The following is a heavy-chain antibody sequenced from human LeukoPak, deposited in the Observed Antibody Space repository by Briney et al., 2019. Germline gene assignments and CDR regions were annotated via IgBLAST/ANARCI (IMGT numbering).Heavy chain of an antibody. Sequence: GASVKVSCKASAGTFSSYAIGWVRQAPEQGLEWMGGIIPIFGTANYAQKFQGRVTITADKSTSTAYMELSSLRSEDTAVYYCARDEQGDYGSGSVWGQGTLVTVSS. D-gene: IGHD3-10*01. CDR3: ARDEQGDYGSGSV. CDR2: IIPIFGTA. CDR1: AGTFSSYA. V-gene: IGHV1-69*06. J-gene: IGHJ4*02.